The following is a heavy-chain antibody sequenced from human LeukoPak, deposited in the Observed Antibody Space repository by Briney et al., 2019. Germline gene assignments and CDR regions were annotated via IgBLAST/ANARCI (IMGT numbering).Heavy chain of an antibody. D-gene: IGHD1-26*01. Sequence: SETLSLTCSVSGGSMNSGSYYWSWIRQPAGKGLEWTGRIYSSGSTNYNPSLQSRVTISLDTSKDQFSLKMSSVTAADTAVYYCVRDIELWGQGTLVTVSS. CDR1: GGSMNSGSYY. CDR2: IYSSGST. CDR3: VRDIEL. V-gene: IGHV4-61*02. J-gene: IGHJ4*02.